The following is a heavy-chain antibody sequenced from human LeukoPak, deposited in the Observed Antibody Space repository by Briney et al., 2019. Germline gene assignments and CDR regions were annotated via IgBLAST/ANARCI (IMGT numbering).Heavy chain of an antibody. Sequence: GGSLRLSCAASGFTFSTYWMHWVRQAPGKGLVWVARIKGDGSSTIYADSVKGRFTISRDNSKNTLYLQTSSLRAEDTAVYYCARASTTVPNLLDHWGQGTLVTVSS. J-gene: IGHJ4*02. CDR2: IKGDGSST. CDR3: ARASTTVPNLLDH. D-gene: IGHD4-17*01. V-gene: IGHV3-74*01. CDR1: GFTFSTYW.